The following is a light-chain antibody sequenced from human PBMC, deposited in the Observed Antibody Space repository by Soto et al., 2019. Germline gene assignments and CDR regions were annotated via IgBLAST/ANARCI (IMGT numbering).Light chain of an antibody. CDR3: SSSAGSNHWGL. Sequence: QSALTQPPSASGSPGQSVTISCTGTSSDVGSYDYVSWYQQHPGKAPKLMIYEVSKRPSGVPDRFSGSKSGNTASLTVSGLQAEDEADYYCSSSAGSNHWGLFGGGTKLTVL. V-gene: IGLV2-8*01. CDR1: SSDVGSYDY. J-gene: IGLJ3*02. CDR2: EVS.